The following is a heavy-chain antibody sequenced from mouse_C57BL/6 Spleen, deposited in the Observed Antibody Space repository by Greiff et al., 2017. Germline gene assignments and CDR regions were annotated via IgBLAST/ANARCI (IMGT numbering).Heavy chain of an antibody. J-gene: IGHJ3*01. CDR3: ARPLYYGKGGFAY. V-gene: IGHV1-50*01. CDR2: IDPSDSYT. Sequence: QVHVKQPGAELVKPGASVKLSCKASGYTFTSYWMQWVKQRPGQGLEWIGEIDPSDSYTNYNQKFKGKATLTVDTSSSTAYMQLSSLTSEDSAVYYCARPLYYGKGGFAYWGQGTLVTVSA. CDR1: GYTFTSYW. D-gene: IGHD2-1*01.